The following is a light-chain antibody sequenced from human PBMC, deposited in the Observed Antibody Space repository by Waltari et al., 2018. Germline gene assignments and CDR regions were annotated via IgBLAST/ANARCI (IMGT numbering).Light chain of an antibody. CDR2: AAS. CDR3: QQYGNSPPWT. V-gene: IGKV3-20*01. J-gene: IGKJ1*01. CDR1: QSVSSTY. Sequence: EIVLTQSPGTLSLSPGERATLSCRASQSVSSTYLAWYQQKPGKDTRLLIYAASWRATGIPDRFSGTGSCTDFTLTVNRLEPEDFAVYYCQQYGNSPPWTFGPGTRVEIK.